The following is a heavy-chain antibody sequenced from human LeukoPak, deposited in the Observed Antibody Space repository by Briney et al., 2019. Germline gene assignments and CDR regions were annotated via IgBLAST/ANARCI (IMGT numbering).Heavy chain of an antibody. D-gene: IGHD4-17*01. V-gene: IGHV3-23*01. J-gene: IGHJ4*02. CDR1: GFTFSSYA. CDR3: AKDLYGDYVGDY. Sequence: PGGSLRLSCAASGFTFSSYAMSWVRQAPGKGLEWVSTNADSVKGRFTISRDNSKNTLYLQMNSLRAEDTAGYFCAKDLYGDYVGDYWGQGTLVTVSS.